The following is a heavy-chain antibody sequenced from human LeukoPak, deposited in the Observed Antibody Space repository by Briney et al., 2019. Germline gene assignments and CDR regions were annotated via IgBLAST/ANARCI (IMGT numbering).Heavy chain of an antibody. J-gene: IGHJ5*02. Sequence: SQTLSLTCAVSGGSISSGGYSWSWIRQPPGKGLEWIGNIHYSGSTNYNPSLKSRVAISVDTSKKQFSLTLTSVTAADTAVYYCARGEGSSWGQGTLVTVSS. D-gene: IGHD6-13*01. CDR3: ARGEGSS. CDR2: IHYSGST. V-gene: IGHV4-61*08. CDR1: GGSISSGGYS.